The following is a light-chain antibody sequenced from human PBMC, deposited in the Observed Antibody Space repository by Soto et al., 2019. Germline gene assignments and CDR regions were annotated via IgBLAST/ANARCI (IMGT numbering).Light chain of an antibody. Sequence: QAVVTQPPSASGTPGKRVTISCSGRSSNIGSNYGYWYQQLPGTAPKLFIYMNNQRPSGVPDRFSGYKSGTSASLAISGLLSEDEADYYCAAWDDSLSADVVFGGGPKLTVL. J-gene: IGLJ2*01. CDR3: AAWDDSLSADVV. CDR2: MNN. CDR1: SSNIGSNY. V-gene: IGLV1-47*01.